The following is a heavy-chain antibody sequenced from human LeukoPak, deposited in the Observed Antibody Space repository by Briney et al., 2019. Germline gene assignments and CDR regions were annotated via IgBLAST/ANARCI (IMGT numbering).Heavy chain of an antibody. V-gene: IGHV3-23*01. CDR3: AKATRYSSGWHNDD. J-gene: IGHJ4*02. CDR1: GFTFSSYA. CDR2: ISGSGGST. Sequence: GGSLRLSCAASGFTFSSYAMSWVRQAPGKGLEWVSAISGSGGSTYYADSVKGRFTISRDNSKNTLYLQMNSLRAEDTAVYYCAKATRYSSGWHNDDWGQGTLVTVSS. D-gene: IGHD6-19*01.